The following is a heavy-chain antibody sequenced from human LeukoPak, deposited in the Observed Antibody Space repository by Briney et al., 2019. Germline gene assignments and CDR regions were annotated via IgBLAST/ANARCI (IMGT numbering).Heavy chain of an antibody. Sequence: PGGSLRLSCAASTFTFKRYAMSWVRQAPGKGLEWVSAITGSGGTTYYADSVKGRFTIYRDNSKNTLYLQMNSLRADDTAVYFCAKGGNGDYIDYWGQGTLVTVSS. D-gene: IGHD4-17*01. CDR2: ITGSGGTT. J-gene: IGHJ4*02. CDR3: AKGGNGDYIDY. V-gene: IGHV3-23*01. CDR1: TFTFKRYA.